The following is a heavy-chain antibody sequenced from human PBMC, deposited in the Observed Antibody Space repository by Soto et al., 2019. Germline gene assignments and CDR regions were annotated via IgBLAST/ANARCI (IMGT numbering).Heavy chain of an antibody. D-gene: IGHD6-13*01. CDR2: GYYTGST. Sequence: QLQLQESGPGLVKPSETLSLTCTVSGGSISNNVYYWGSIRQPPGKELEWIGSGYYTGSTYYKASLKSLVTISVATSKNQFSLRLTSVTAADTAVYSCTGSISCSPPDRWGQGTLVTVSS. CDR3: TGSISCSPPDR. V-gene: IGHV4-39*01. J-gene: IGHJ5*02. CDR1: GGSISNNVYY.